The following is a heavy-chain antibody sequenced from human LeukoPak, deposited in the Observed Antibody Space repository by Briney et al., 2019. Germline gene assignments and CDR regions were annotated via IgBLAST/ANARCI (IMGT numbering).Heavy chain of an antibody. V-gene: IGHV3-23*01. Sequence: GGSLGLSCAASGFIFSNYAMSWVRLAPGKGLEWVSAISANGGGTYYADSVKGRFTISRDSSTNTLYLQVNSLRAEDTAVYYCAKATKSIVVDNYFDYWGQGTLVTVSS. D-gene: IGHD3-22*01. J-gene: IGHJ4*02. CDR2: ISANGGGT. CDR3: AKATKSIVVDNYFDY. CDR1: GFIFSNYA.